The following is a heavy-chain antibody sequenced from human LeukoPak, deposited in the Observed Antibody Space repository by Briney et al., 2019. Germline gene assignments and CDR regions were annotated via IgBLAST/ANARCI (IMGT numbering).Heavy chain of an antibody. CDR2: IIPIFGTA. Sequence: GASVKVSCKASGGTFISYAVSWVRQAPGQGLEWMGGIIPIFGTANCAQKFQGRVTITADESTSTAYMELSSLRSEDTAVYYCARDSSGWYGMDVWGQGTTVTVSS. CDR3: ARDSSGWYGMDV. J-gene: IGHJ6*02. V-gene: IGHV1-69*13. D-gene: IGHD6-19*01. CDR1: GGTFISYA.